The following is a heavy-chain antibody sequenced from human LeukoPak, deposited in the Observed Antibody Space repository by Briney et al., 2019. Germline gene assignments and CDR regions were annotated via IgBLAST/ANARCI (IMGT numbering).Heavy chain of an antibody. D-gene: IGHD6-13*01. CDR3: ARGYSSSWSSGFYNWFDP. V-gene: IGHV4-31*03. CDR2: IYYSGST. CDR1: GGSISSGGYY. Sequence: PSQTLSLTCTVSGGSISSGGYYWSWIRQHPGKGLEWIGYIYYSGSTYYNPSLKSRVTISVDTSKNQFSLKLSSVTAADTAVYYCARGYSSSWSSGFYNWFDPWGQGTLVTVSS. J-gene: IGHJ5*02.